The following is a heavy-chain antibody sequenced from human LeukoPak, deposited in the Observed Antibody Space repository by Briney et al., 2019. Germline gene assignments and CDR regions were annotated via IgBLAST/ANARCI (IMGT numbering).Heavy chain of an antibody. J-gene: IGHJ3*02. Sequence: ASVKVSCKASGYTFTSYDINWVRQATGQGLEWMGWMNPNSGNTGYAQKFQGRVTMTRNTSISTAYMELSSLRSEDTAVYYCVSWELGLWEAFDIWGQGTMVTVSS. CDR1: GYTFTSYD. V-gene: IGHV1-8*01. CDR3: VSWELGLWEAFDI. CDR2: MNPNSGNT. D-gene: IGHD1-26*01.